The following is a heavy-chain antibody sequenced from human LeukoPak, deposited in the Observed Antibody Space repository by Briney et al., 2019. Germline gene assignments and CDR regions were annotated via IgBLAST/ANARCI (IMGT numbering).Heavy chain of an antibody. J-gene: IGHJ4*02. CDR1: GGSFSGYY. V-gene: IGHV4-34*01. CDR2: INHSGST. CDR3: AIWGDYYDSSGYYYPR. Sequence: PSETLSLTCAAYGGSFSGYYWSWIRQPPGKGLEWIGEINHSGSTNYNPSLKSRVTISVDTSKNQFSLKLSSVTAADTAVYYCAIWGDYYDSSGYYYPRWGQGTLVTVSS. D-gene: IGHD3-22*01.